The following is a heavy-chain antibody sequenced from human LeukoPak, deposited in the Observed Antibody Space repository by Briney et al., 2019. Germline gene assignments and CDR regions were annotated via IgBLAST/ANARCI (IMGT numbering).Heavy chain of an antibody. D-gene: IGHD3-10*01. Sequence: ASVKVSCKASGGTFSNYAVSWVRQAPGQGLEWMGWISAYNGNTNYAQKLQGRVTMTTDTSTSTAYMELRSLRSDDTAVYYCASVSPVDEDYYGSGSYDYWGQGTLVTVSS. V-gene: IGHV1-18*01. J-gene: IGHJ4*02. CDR1: GGTFSNYA. CDR2: ISAYNGNT. CDR3: ASVSPVDEDYYGSGSYDY.